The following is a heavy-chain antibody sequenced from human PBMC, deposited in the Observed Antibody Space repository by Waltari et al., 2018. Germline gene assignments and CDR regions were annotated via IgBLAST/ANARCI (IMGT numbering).Heavy chain of an antibody. D-gene: IGHD5-12*01. CDR2: IYYSGST. CDR1: GGSISSSSYY. CDR3: ARLYSGYDFQGDY. Sequence: QLQLQESGPGLVKPSETLSLTCTVSGGSISSSSYYWGWIRQPPGKGLEWIGSIYYSGSTYYNPSLKSRVTISVDTSKNQFSLKLSSVTAADAAVYYCARLYSGYDFQGDYWGQGTLVTVSS. J-gene: IGHJ4*02. V-gene: IGHV4-39*01.